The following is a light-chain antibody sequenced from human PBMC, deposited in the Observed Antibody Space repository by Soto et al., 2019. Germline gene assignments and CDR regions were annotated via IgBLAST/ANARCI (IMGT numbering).Light chain of an antibody. CDR3: QHYDGTPLT. CDR2: RAS. CDR1: QTINSVL. Sequence: VLTQSPGTLSLSPGERGTLSCRASQTINSVLLAWYQQKPGQAPRLLIFRASSRATGIPDRFSGSGSGTDFTLTISRLEPEDFAVYYCQHYDGTPLTFGGGTKVEIK. J-gene: IGKJ4*01. V-gene: IGKV3-20*01.